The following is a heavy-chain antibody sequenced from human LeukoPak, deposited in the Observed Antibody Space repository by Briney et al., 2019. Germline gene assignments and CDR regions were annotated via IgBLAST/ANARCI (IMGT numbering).Heavy chain of an antibody. CDR3: GVYSSSWHDY. CDR1: GXTFSSYA. Sequence: GGSLRLSCAASGXTFSSYAVSWVRQAPGKGLDWVSVISGSGGSTNYADSVKGRFTISRDNSKNTLYLQMNSLRAEDTAVYYCGVYSSSWHDYWGQGTLVTVSS. D-gene: IGHD6-13*01. J-gene: IGHJ4*02. CDR2: ISGSGGST. V-gene: IGHV3-23*01.